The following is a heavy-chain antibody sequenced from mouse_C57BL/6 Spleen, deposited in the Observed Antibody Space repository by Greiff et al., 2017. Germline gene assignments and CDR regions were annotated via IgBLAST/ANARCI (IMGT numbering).Heavy chain of an antibody. CDR2: IYPGSGST. V-gene: IGHV1-55*01. CDR1: GYTFTSYW. D-gene: IGHD1-1*01. CDR3: ARADYSSPLYAMDY. J-gene: IGHJ4*01. Sequence: VQLLQSGAELVKPGASVKMSCKASGYTFTSYWITWVKQRPGQGLEWIGDIYPGSGSTNYHEKFKSKATLTVDTSTSTAYMQLSSLTSEDSAIYICARADYSSPLYAMDYWGQGTSVTVSS.